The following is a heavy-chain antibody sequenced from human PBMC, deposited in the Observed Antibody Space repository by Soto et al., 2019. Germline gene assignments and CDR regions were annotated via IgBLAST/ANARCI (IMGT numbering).Heavy chain of an antibody. CDR3: AGSITVVRGADFDY. CDR2: IIPILGIA. V-gene: IGHV1-69*02. D-gene: IGHD3-10*01. Sequence: ASLKVSCKVSGYTLTELSMHWVRQAPGQGLEWMGRIIPILGIANYAQKFQGRVTITADKSTSTAYMELSSLRSEDTAVYYCAGSITVVRGADFDYWGQGTLVPVSS. J-gene: IGHJ4*02. CDR1: GYTLTELS.